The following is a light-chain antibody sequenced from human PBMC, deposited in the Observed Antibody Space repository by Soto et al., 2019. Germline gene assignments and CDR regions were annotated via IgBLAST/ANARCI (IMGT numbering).Light chain of an antibody. V-gene: IGKV3-20*01. J-gene: IGKJ3*01. CDR3: QQHGSSPFT. CDR1: QSVSANY. Sequence: EIVLTQSPGTLSLSPGERATLSCRASQSVSANYLAWYQQKPGQAPRLLIYGASSRATGIPDRFSGSRSGTDFTLTISRLEPEDFAVYFCQQHGSSPFTFGPGTKVDV. CDR2: GAS.